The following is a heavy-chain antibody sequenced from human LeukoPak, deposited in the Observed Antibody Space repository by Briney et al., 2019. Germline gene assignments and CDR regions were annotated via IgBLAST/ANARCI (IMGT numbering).Heavy chain of an antibody. CDR2: IYHSGST. CDR1: GCSISSDYY. V-gene: IGHV4-38-2*01. J-gene: IGHJ4*02. CDR3: ARHATTVTVYYFDY. Sequence: SETLSLTCAVSGCSISSDYYWGWIRQPPGKGLEWIGSIYHSGSTYYNPSLKSRVTISVDTSKNQFSLKLSSVTAADTAVYYCARHATTVTVYYFDYWGQGTLVTVSS. D-gene: IGHD4-17*01.